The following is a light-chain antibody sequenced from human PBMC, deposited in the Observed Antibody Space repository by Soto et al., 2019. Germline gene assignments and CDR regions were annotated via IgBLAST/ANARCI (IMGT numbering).Light chain of an antibody. CDR1: QSVRSY. Sequence: EIVLTQSPATLSLSPGERATLSCRASQSVRSYLAWYQQKPGQAPRPLIYDASNRATGIPARFSGSGSGTDLTLTISSLEPEDFAVYYCQQRSNWPPITFGQGTRLEIK. CDR2: DAS. J-gene: IGKJ5*01. CDR3: QQRSNWPPIT. V-gene: IGKV3-11*01.